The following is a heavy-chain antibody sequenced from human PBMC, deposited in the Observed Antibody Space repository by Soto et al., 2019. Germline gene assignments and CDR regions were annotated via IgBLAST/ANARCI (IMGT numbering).Heavy chain of an antibody. Sequence: SETLSLTCTVSGGSISSGGYYWSWIRQHPGKGLEWIGEINHSGSTNYNPSLKSRVTISVDTSRNQFSLKLSSVTAADTAVYYCAREERAAVKIDYWGQGTLVTVSS. CDR3: AREERAAVKIDY. V-gene: IGHV4-31*03. CDR1: GGSISSGGYY. D-gene: IGHD6-13*01. CDR2: INHSGST. J-gene: IGHJ4*02.